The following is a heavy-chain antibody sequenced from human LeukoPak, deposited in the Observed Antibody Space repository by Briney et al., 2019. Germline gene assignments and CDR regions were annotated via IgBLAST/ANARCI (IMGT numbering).Heavy chain of an antibody. Sequence: ASVKVSCKTSGYTFIDYYVHWVRQAPGQGLEWVGWINPNSGGTKYAQKFQGRVSMTRDTSISTAYMELSRLKSDDTAVYYCARRTGSSGYGNYVDTFDVWGQGTLVTVSS. CDR1: GYTFIDYY. J-gene: IGHJ3*01. CDR2: INPNSGGT. CDR3: ARRTGSSGYGNYVDTFDV. V-gene: IGHV1-2*02. D-gene: IGHD3-22*01.